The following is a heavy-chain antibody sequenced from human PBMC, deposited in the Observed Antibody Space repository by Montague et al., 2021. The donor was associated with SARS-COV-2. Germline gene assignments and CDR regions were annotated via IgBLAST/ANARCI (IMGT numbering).Heavy chain of an antibody. CDR1: GSYLRGYF. V-gene: IGHV4-59*08. Sequence: SETLSLTCSVSGSYLRGYFWSWVRQTPGKGLEWIGYIFYNGYTKYNPSLESRVTLSVDTPGNQFFLSLRSVTASDTATYFCARHSVSEDGTFFRSYFDPWGQGAQVIVSS. D-gene: IGHD1-1*01. CDR2: IFYNGYT. J-gene: IGHJ5*02. CDR3: ARHSVSEDGTFFRSYFDP.